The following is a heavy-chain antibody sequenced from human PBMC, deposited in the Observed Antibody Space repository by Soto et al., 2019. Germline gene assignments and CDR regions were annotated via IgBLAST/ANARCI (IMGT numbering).Heavy chain of an antibody. D-gene: IGHD3-16*01. Sequence: QVQLVQSGAEVKKPGASVKVSCKASGYTFTSYDINWVRQATGQGLEWMGWMNPNSGNTGYAQKFQGRVTMTSNTSLSTAYMELGSLRSEDTAVYYCARLKGGDYYYYYGMDVWGQGTTVTVSS. J-gene: IGHJ6*02. CDR1: GYTFTSYD. CDR3: ARLKGGDYYYYYGMDV. CDR2: MNPNSGNT. V-gene: IGHV1-8*01.